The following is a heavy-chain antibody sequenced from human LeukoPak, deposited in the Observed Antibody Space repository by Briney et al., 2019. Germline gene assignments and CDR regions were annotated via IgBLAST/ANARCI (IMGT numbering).Heavy chain of an antibody. CDR2: TIPIFGTA. CDR1: GGTFSSYA. D-gene: IGHD3-22*01. Sequence: GASVKVSCKASGGTFSSYAISWVRQAPGQGLEWMGGTIPIFGTANYAQKFQGRVTITADESTSTAYMELSSLRSEDTAVYYCARAYDSTDYYYYYYGMDVWGQGTTVTVSS. CDR3: ARAYDSTDYYYYYYGMDV. V-gene: IGHV1-69*13. J-gene: IGHJ6*02.